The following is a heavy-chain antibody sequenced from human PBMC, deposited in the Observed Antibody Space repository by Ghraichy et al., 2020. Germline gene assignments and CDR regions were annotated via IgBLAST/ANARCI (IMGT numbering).Heavy chain of an antibody. CDR3: ARRKGVFGVTNWFDP. CDR2: IYYSGST. J-gene: IGHJ5*02. V-gene: IGHV4-38-2*02. Sequence: EYLNISCTVSGYSISSGYYWGWIRQPPGRGLEWIGSIYYSGSTYYNPSLKSRVTISVDTSKNQFSLKLSSVTAADTAVYYCARRKGVFGVTNWFDPWGQGTLVTVSS. D-gene: IGHD3-3*01. CDR1: GYSISSGYY.